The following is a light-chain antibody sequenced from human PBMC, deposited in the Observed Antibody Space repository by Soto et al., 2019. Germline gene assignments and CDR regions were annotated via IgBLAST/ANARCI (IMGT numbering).Light chain of an antibody. V-gene: IGKV1-39*01. J-gene: IGKJ1*01. CDR1: QPLSSY. CDR2: STS. CDR3: HQTFSTPGT. Sequence: DIQMTQSPSSLSASVGDRITITCRTSQPLSSYLNWYQQTPGKAPKLLIYSTSNLQSGVPSRFSGSGSGTDFTLTISGLQPADFATYYCHQTFSTPGTFGPGTKVEVK.